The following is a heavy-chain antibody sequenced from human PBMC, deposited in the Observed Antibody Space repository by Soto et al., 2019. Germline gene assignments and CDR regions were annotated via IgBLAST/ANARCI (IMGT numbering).Heavy chain of an antibody. CDR1: GYTFTSYD. J-gene: IGHJ5*02. V-gene: IGHV1-8*01. CDR3: ARGRRTSFGSRTCSGGSCYPLNP. D-gene: IGHD2-15*01. Sequence: ASVKVSCKASGYTFTSYDINWVRQATGQGLEWMGWMNPNSGNTGYAQKFQGRVTMTRNTSISTAYMELSSLRSEDTAVYYCARGRRTSFGSRTCSGGSCYPLNPCGQGTLVTVSS. CDR2: MNPNSGNT.